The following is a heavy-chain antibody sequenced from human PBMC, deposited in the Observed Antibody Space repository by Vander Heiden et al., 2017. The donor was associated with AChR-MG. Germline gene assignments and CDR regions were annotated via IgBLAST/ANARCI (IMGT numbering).Heavy chain of an antibody. CDR3: AKSALRVGAHPTFEN. Sequence: EVQLLESGGGLVQPGGSLRLSCAAPGFPFSGYAMSWVRQAPGKGMEWVSAISGSGGSTYYADSVKGRFTISRDNSKNTLYLQMNSLRAEDTAVYYCAKSALRVGAHPTFENWGQGTLVTVSS. V-gene: IGHV3-23*01. CDR2: ISGSGGST. D-gene: IGHD1-26*01. J-gene: IGHJ4*02. CDR1: GFPFSGYA.